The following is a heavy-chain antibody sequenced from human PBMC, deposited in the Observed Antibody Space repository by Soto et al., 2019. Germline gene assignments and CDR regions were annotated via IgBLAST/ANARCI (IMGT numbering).Heavy chain of an antibody. CDR2: ISAYNGNT. CDR3: ARDRRVVTASRVDY. Sequence: ASVKVSCKASCYTFTSYGISWVRQAPGQGLEWMGWISAYNGNTNYAQKLQGRVTMTTDTSTSTAYMELRSLRSDDTAVYYCARDRRVVTASRVDYWGQGTLVTVSS. D-gene: IGHD2-21*02. CDR1: CYTFTSYG. J-gene: IGHJ4*02. V-gene: IGHV1-18*04.